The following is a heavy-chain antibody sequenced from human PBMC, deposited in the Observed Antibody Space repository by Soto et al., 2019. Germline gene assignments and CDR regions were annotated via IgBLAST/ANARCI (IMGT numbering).Heavy chain of an antibody. CDR2: ISAYNGNT. V-gene: IGHV1-18*01. CDR3: ARDLSVIVVVSDAFDI. D-gene: IGHD3-22*01. J-gene: IGHJ3*02. Sequence: ASVKVSCKASGGTFSSYAISWVRQAPGQGLEWMGWISAYNGNTNYAQKLQGRVTMTTDTSTSTAYMELRSLRSDDTAVYYCARDLSVIVVVSDAFDIWGQGTMVTVSS. CDR1: GGTFSSYA.